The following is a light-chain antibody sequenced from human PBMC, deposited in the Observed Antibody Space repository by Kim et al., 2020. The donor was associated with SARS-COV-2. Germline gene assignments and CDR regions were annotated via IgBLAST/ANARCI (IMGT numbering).Light chain of an antibody. V-gene: IGLV3-21*04. J-gene: IGLJ3*02. CDR2: YDS. CDR3: QVWDRSSDLWV. CDR1: NIRSKS. Sequence: SYELTQPPSVSVAPGKTARITCGGNNIRSKSVHWYQQKPGQAPVLVIYYDSDRPSGIPERFSGSNSGNTATLIISRVEAGDEADYYCQVWDRSSDLWVFGGGTQLTVL.